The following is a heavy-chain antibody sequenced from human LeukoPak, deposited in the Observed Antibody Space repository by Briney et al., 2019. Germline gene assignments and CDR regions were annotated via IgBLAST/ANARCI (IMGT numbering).Heavy chain of an antibody. Sequence: SETLSLTCTVSGGSISSYYWSWIRQPAGKGLEWIGRIYTSGSTNYNPSLKSRVTMSVDTSKNQFSLKLSSVTAADTAVYYCARAPYSSSWYVFDPWGQGTLVTVSS. CDR3: ARAPYSSSWYVFDP. CDR2: IYTSGST. J-gene: IGHJ5*02. CDR1: GGSISSYY. V-gene: IGHV4-4*07. D-gene: IGHD6-13*01.